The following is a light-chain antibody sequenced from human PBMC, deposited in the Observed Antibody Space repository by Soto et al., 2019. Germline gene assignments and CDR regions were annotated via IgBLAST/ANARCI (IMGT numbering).Light chain of an antibody. CDR1: TSDIGGYNY. Sequence: QSALTQPPSAFGSPGQSVAISCTGTTSDIGGYNYVSWYQQHPGKAPKLMIYEVNKRPSGVPDRFSGSKSGNTASLTVSGLQAEDEADYYCSSHGGNSPYVFGTGTQLTVL. V-gene: IGLV2-8*01. CDR3: SSHGGNSPYV. J-gene: IGLJ1*01. CDR2: EVN.